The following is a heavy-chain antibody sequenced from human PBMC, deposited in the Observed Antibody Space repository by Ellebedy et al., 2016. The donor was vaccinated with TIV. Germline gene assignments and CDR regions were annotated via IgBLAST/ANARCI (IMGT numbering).Heavy chain of an antibody. V-gene: IGHV3-11*01. CDR3: ASIRTDNDY. CDR1: GFTFSDYY. Sequence: GGSLRLSCAASGFTFSDYYMGWIRQAPGKGLEWVSYISSSGTNIYHADSVKGRFTISRDNAKNSLYLQMNSLRAEDTAVYYCASIRTDNDYWGQGTLVIVSS. J-gene: IGHJ4*02. CDR2: ISSSGTNI. D-gene: IGHD2-15*01.